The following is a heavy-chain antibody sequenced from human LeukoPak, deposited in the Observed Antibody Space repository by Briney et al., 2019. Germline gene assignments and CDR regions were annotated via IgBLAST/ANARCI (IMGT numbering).Heavy chain of an antibody. CDR3: AREGPESPKDHITIFGVAYNWFDP. V-gene: IGHV3-7*01. J-gene: IGHJ5*02. D-gene: IGHD3-3*01. Sequence: VGSLRLSSAASLFTFSSYWMSWVPQSRGAGRGGVANIKQEGSEKYYVDSVKGRFTISRDNAKNSLYLQMNSLRAEDTAVYYCAREGPESPKDHITIFGVAYNWFDPWGQGTLVTVSS. CDR1: LFTFSSYW. CDR2: IKQEGSEK.